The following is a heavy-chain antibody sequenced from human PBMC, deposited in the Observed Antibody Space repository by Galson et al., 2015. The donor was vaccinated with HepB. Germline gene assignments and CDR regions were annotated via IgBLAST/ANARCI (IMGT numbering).Heavy chain of an antibody. CDR3: ARDGEGDGYKYWYFDL. D-gene: IGHD5-24*01. V-gene: IGHV3-7*03. Sequence: SLRLSCAASGFTFSSYWMSWVRQAPGKGLEWVANIKQDGSEKYYVDSVKGRFTISRDNAKNSLYLQMNSLRAEDTAVYYCARDGEGDGYKYWYFDLWGRGTLVTVSS. CDR2: IKQDGSEK. CDR1: GFTFSSYW. J-gene: IGHJ2*01.